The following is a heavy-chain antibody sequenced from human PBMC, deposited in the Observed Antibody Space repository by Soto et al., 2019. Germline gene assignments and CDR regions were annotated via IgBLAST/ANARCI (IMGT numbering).Heavy chain of an antibody. CDR3: AKVKSPPS. V-gene: IGHV3-30*04. CDR1: GFTFSSYA. J-gene: IGHJ5*02. Sequence: GWSLRLSCAASGFTFSSYAMHWVRQAPGKGLEWVAAISGGGGSKYYADSVKGRFTISRDNSKNTLYLQMNSLRAEDTAVYYCAKVKSPPSWGQGSLVTVSS. CDR2: ISGGGGSK.